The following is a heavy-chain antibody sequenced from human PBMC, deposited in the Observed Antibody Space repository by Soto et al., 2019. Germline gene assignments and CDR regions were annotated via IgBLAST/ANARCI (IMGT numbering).Heavy chain of an antibody. CDR2: IYYGGNT. Sequence: QVQLQESGPGLVKPSQTLSLTCTVSGGSISSGGYYWTWIRQHPGKGLEWIGYIYYGGNTYYNPSLKSRVTISGDTSTTKFSLKLSSVTAAETAVYYCALSSCPLFYAMDVWGQGTRVTVSS. D-gene: IGHD2-15*01. CDR3: ALSSCPLFYAMDV. V-gene: IGHV4-31*03. CDR1: GGSISSGGYY. J-gene: IGHJ6*02.